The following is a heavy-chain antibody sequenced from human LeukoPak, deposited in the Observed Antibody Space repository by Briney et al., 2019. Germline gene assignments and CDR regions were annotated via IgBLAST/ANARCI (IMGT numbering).Heavy chain of an antibody. Sequence: SETLSLTCTVSGGSISSGGYYWSWIRQHSGRGLEWIGYIYDSGSTYYNPSLKSRVTISVDTSKNHFSLKLSSVTAADTAVYYCARVTMIVVVIDYWGQGTLVTVSS. V-gene: IGHV4-31*03. CDR1: GGSISSGGYY. CDR3: ARVTMIVVVIDY. J-gene: IGHJ4*02. CDR2: IYDSGST. D-gene: IGHD3-22*01.